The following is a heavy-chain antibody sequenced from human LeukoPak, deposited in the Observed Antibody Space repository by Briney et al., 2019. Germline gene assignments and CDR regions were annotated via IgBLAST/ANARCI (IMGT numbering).Heavy chain of an antibody. J-gene: IGHJ5*02. D-gene: IGHD2/OR15-2a*01. CDR3: ARAHNSPQCTRNSCPRGGWFDP. CDR2: INPNNGQT. CDR1: GYTFTAYC. V-gene: IGHV1-18*01. Sequence: ASVKVSCKTSGYTFTAYCVSWVRQAPGQGVEWMGWINPNNGQTRYAQNVQDRVTMTTDTSTTTAYMELSTLTSDDTALYYCARAHNSPQCTRNSCPRGGWFDPWGQGTLVTVSS.